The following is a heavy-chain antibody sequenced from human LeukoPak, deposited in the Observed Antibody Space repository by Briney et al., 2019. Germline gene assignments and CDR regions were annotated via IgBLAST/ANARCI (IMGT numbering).Heavy chain of an antibody. CDR1: GFTFDDYA. Sequence: SGGSLRLSCAASGFTFDDYAMHWVRQAPGKGLEWVSGISWNSGSIGYADSVKGRFTISRDNAKNSLYLQMNSLRAEDTAVYYCARDLPLYYYGMDVWGQGTTVTVSS. CDR2: ISWNSGSI. V-gene: IGHV3-9*01. CDR3: ARDLPLYYYGMDV. J-gene: IGHJ6*02.